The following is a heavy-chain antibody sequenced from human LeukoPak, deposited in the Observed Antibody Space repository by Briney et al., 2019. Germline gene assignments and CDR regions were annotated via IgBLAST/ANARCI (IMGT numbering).Heavy chain of an antibody. CDR2: IYPNNGST. D-gene: IGHD1-26*01. Sequence: AASVKVSCKASGYTFTGYYMHWVRQAPGQELEWMGWIYPNNGSTNYAQNFQGRVTMTRDTSMSTAYMELSSLRSDDTAVYYCARFSGSSNFDYWGQGTLVTVSS. CDR3: ARFSGSSNFDY. V-gene: IGHV1-2*02. J-gene: IGHJ4*02. CDR1: GYTFTGYY.